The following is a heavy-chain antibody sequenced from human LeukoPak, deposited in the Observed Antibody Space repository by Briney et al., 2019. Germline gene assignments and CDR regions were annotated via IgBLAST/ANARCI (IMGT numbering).Heavy chain of an antibody. CDR3: ARDRWQWLAFYYYGMDV. D-gene: IGHD6-19*01. V-gene: IGHV1-18*01. J-gene: IGHJ6*02. Sequence: ASVKVSCKASGYTFTSYGISWVRQAPGQGLEWMGWISAYNGNTNYAQKLQSRVTMTTDTSTSTAYMELRSLRSDDTAVYYCARDRWQWLAFYYYGMDVWGQGTTVTVSS. CDR2: ISAYNGNT. CDR1: GYTFTSYG.